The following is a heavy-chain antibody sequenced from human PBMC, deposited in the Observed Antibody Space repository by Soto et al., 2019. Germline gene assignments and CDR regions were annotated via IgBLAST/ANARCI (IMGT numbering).Heavy chain of an antibody. CDR2: INHLGSI. V-gene: IGHV4-34*01. J-gene: IGHJ4*02. D-gene: IGHD5-18*01. Sequence: PSETLSLTCVVSGGSLSDYFWSWIRQPPGMALEWIGEINHLGSINYNPSLKSRVTISVDKSKNQFSLKLNSVTAADTAVYYCARGTSGYSYDYWGQGTLVTVSS. CDR1: GGSLSDYF. CDR3: ARGTSGYSYDY.